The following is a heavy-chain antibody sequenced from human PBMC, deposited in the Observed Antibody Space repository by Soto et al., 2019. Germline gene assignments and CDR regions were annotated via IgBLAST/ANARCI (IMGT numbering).Heavy chain of an antibody. D-gene: IGHD3-3*01. CDR1: GFTFSSYW. CDR3: ARAPTLGDYDFWSGYSSYMDV. V-gene: IGHV3-74*01. J-gene: IGHJ6*03. CDR2: INSDGSST. Sequence: GGSLRLSCAASGFTFSSYWMHWVRPAPWKGLVWVSRINSDGSSTSYADSVKGRFTISRDNAKNTLYLQMNSLRAEDTAVYYCARAPTLGDYDFWSGYSSYMDVWGKGTTVTSP.